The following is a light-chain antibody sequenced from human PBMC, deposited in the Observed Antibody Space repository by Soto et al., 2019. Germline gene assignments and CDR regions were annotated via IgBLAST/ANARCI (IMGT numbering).Light chain of an antibody. CDR1: SSDVGAYNY. CDR3: FSHRGGDSHV. V-gene: IGLV2-14*01. Sequence: SALTQPASVSGSPGQWITISCTGTSSDVGAYNYVSWYQQYPGKAPKLMIYGVTNRPSGVSNRFSGSKTGNTASLTISGLQAEDEADYYCFSHRGGDSHVFGTGTKVTVL. CDR2: GVT. J-gene: IGLJ1*01.